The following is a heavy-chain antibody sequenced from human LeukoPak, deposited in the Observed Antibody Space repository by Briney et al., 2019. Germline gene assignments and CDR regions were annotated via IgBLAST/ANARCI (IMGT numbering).Heavy chain of an antibody. V-gene: IGHV3-9*03. D-gene: IGHD2-2*01. J-gene: IGHJ4*02. CDR2: ISWNSGSI. Sequence: GRSLRLSCAASGFTFDDYAMHWVRHAPGKGLEWVSGISWNSGSIGYADSVKGRFTISRDNAKNSLYLQMNSLRAEDMALYYCAKGGCSSTSCYVGYWGQGTLVTVSS. CDR3: AKGGCSSTSCYVGY. CDR1: GFTFDDYA.